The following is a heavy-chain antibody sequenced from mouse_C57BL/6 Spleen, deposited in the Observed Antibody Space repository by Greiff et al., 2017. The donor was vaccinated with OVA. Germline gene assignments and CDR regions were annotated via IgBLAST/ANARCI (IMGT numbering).Heavy chain of an antibody. V-gene: IGHV5-16*01. CDR2: INYDGSST. D-gene: IGHD3-1*01. CDR3: ARDRGDVYFDY. Sequence: DVQLVESEGGLVQPGSSMKLSCTASGFTFSDYYMAWVRQVPEKGLEWVANINYDGSSTYYLDSLKSRFIISRDNAKNILYLQMSSLKSEDTATYYCARDRGDVYFDYWGQGTTLTVSS. CDR1: GFTFSDYY. J-gene: IGHJ2*01.